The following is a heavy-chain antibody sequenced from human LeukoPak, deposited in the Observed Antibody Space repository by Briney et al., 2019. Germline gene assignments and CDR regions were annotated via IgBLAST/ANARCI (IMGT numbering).Heavy chain of an antibody. CDR1: GGSLSGYY. J-gene: IGHJ4*02. D-gene: IGHD3-16*02. V-gene: IGHV4-34*01. CDR3: ARITFGGHIVAQDY. Sequence: SETLSLTCAVYGGSLSGYYWSWIRQPPGKGLEWIGELSPSGSTNYNPSLKSRVTISEDTSKNQFSLRFRSVTAAYTAVYYCARITFGGHIVAQDYWGQGTLVTVSS. CDR2: LSPSGST.